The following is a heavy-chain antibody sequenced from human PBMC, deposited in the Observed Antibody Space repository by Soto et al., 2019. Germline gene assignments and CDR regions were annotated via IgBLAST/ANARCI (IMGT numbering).Heavy chain of an antibody. J-gene: IGHJ6*02. Sequence: ASVKVSCKASGYTFTTYGINWVRQAPGQGLEWMGWVSPYNGDTTYAQKVQGRATMTTDTSTTTAYLELRSLRSDDTAVYYCAREVGHMDVWGQGTTVTVSS. V-gene: IGHV1-18*04. CDR2: VSPYNGDT. D-gene: IGHD2-2*01. CDR3: AREVGHMDV. CDR1: GYTFTTYG.